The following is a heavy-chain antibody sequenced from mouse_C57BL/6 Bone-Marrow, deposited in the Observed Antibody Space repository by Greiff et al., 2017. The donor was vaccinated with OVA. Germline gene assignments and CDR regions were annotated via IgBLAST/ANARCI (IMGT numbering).Heavy chain of an antibody. D-gene: IGHD1-1*01. CDR3: ARSPTVVNFDY. V-gene: IGHV1-80*01. Sequence: QVQLQQSGAELVKPGASVKISCKASGYAFSSYWMNWVKQRPGKGLEWIGQIYPGDGDTNYNGKFKGKATLTADKSSSTAYMQLSSLTSEDSAVYFCARSPTVVNFDYWGQGTTLTVSS. CDR1: GYAFSSYW. CDR2: IYPGDGDT. J-gene: IGHJ2*01.